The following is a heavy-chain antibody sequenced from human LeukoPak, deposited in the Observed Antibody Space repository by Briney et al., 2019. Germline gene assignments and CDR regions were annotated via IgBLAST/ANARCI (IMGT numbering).Heavy chain of an antibody. V-gene: IGHV3-11*01. Sequence: PGGSLRLSCAASGFTFSDYYMSWIRQAPGKGLEWVSYISSSGSTIYYADSVKGRFTISRDIAKNSLYLQMNSLRAEDTAVYYCARDQAPYYYDSRSSAFDIWGQGTMVTVSS. CDR1: GFTFSDYY. J-gene: IGHJ3*02. D-gene: IGHD3-22*01. CDR2: ISSSGSTI. CDR3: ARDQAPYYYDSRSSAFDI.